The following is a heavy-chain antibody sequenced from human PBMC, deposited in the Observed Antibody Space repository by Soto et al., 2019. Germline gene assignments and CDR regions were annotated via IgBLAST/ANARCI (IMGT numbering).Heavy chain of an antibody. V-gene: IGHV3-53*01. CDR3: ARDFSGSYSS. J-gene: IGHJ5*02. Sequence: EVQLVESGGGLIQPGGSLRLSCAASGFTVSSNYMSWVRQAPGKGLEWVSVIYSGGNTYYVDSVEGRFTISRDTSKNTLYLQMNSLRAEDTALYYCARDFSGSYSSWGQGTLVTVSS. D-gene: IGHD6-19*01. CDR2: IYSGGNT. CDR1: GFTVSSNY.